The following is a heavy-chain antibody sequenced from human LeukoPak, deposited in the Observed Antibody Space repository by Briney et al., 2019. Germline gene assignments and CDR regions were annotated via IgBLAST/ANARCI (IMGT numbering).Heavy chain of an antibody. CDR2: INHSGST. D-gene: IGHD4-17*01. Sequence: PSETLSLTCAVYGGSFSGYYWSWIRQPPGKGLEWIGEINHSGSTNYNPSLKSRVTISVDTSKNQFSLKLSSVTAADTAVYYCARRDDYGDFSLGWYFDYWGQGTLVTVSS. CDR3: ARRDDYGDFSLGWYFDY. CDR1: GGSFSGYY. J-gene: IGHJ4*02. V-gene: IGHV4-34*01.